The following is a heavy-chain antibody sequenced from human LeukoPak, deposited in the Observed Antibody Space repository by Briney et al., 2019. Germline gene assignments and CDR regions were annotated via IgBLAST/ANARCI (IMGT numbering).Heavy chain of an antibody. Sequence: SETLSLTCTVSGYSISSGYYWGWIRQPPGKGLEWIGSIYHSGSTYYNPSLKSRVTISVDTSKNQFSLKLSSVTAADTAVYYCARGYYYGSGSFYYYYYYMDVWGKGTTVTISS. V-gene: IGHV4-38-2*02. D-gene: IGHD3-10*01. J-gene: IGHJ6*03. CDR3: ARGYYYGSGSFYYYYYYMDV. CDR2: IYHSGST. CDR1: GYSISSGYY.